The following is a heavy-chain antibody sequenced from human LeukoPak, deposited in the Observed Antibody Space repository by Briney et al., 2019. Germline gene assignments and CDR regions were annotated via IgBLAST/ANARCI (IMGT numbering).Heavy chain of an antibody. J-gene: IGHJ6*01. CDR3: SRVGFSTSRTVTTNHVIDV. D-gene: IGHD2-2*01. CDR1: GGSISSGDYY. Sequence: PSKTLSITCTVSGGSISSGDYYWSWIRQPPGKGLECLGYIYYSGSNYNNPSLKSRVTIPVNTSRNPFSLKLSCVTAADTAVYYCSRVGFSTSRTVTTNHVIDVGGKGTTGTVSS. CDR2: IYYSGSN. V-gene: IGHV4-30-4*01.